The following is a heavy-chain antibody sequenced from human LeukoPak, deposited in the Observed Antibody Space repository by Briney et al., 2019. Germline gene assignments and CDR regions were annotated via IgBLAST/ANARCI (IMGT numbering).Heavy chain of an antibody. CDR2: MYTGGTT. J-gene: IGHJ4*02. V-gene: IGHV3-53*01. CDR1: GFTVSGTH. CDR3: AKDEATSGGGLAS. Sequence: GGSLRLSCAASGFTVSGTHMSWARQAPGEGLEWLSAMYTGGTTYYADSVKGRFTISRDNSRNPLFLHMSSLRADDTAVYYCAKDEATSGGGLASWGQGTLVTVSP. D-gene: IGHD3-16*01.